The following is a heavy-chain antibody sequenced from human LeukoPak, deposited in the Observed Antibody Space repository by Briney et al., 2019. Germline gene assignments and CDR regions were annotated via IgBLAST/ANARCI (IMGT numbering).Heavy chain of an antibody. CDR1: GYTFTNYG. CDR2: INPYNGNT. J-gene: IGHJ4*02. CDR3: ARDQHDHVWGSYRPYFDY. D-gene: IGHD3-16*02. Sequence: ASVTVSCKASGYTFTNYGISWVRQAPGQGLEWMGNINPYNGNTNYAQNLQGRVTMTTDTSTNTAYMELMSLRSDDTAVYYCARDQHDHVWGSYRPYFDYWGQGTLVTVSS. V-gene: IGHV1-18*01.